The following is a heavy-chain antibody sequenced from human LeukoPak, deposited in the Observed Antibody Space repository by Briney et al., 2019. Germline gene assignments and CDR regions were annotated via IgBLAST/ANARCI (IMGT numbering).Heavy chain of an antibody. D-gene: IGHD2-15*01. CDR3: ARSRRADIVVVVADF. Sequence: GSLRLSCAASGFTVSSNYMSRVRQAPGKGLEWVSSISSSSSYIYYADSVKGRFTISRDNAKNSLYLQMNSLRAEDTAVYYCARSRRADIVVVVADFWGQGTLVTVSS. V-gene: IGHV3-21*01. CDR1: GFTVSSNY. CDR2: ISSSSSYI. J-gene: IGHJ4*02.